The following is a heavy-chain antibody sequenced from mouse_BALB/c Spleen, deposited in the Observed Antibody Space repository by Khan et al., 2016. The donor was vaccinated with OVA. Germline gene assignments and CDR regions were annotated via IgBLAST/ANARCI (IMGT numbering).Heavy chain of an antibody. D-gene: IGHD1-1*02. V-gene: IGHV1S81*02. CDR3: TRSGYMAQFAY. CDR2: INPSNGGT. CDR1: GYTFTSYY. Sequence: QVQLKESGAELVKPGASVKLSCKASGYTFTSYYMYWVKQRPGQGLEWIGEINPSNGGTNFTEKFKSKATLTVDKSSSTAYMQLSSLTSEDSSVYYCTRSGYMAQFAYWGQGTLVTVSA. J-gene: IGHJ3*01.